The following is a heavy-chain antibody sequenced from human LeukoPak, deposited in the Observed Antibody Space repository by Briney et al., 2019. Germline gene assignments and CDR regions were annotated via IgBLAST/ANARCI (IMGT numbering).Heavy chain of an antibody. CDR3: TRATLIVVAQFGLDY. CDR1: GFTFGDYA. CDR2: IRSKAYGGTT. D-gene: IGHD3-22*01. V-gene: IGHV3-49*03. Sequence: GGSLRLSCTASGFTFGDYAMSWFRQAPGKGLEWVGFIRSKAYGGTTEYAASVKGRFTISRDDSKSIAYLQMNSLKTEDTAVYYCTRATLIVVAQFGLDYWGQGTLVTVSS. J-gene: IGHJ4*02.